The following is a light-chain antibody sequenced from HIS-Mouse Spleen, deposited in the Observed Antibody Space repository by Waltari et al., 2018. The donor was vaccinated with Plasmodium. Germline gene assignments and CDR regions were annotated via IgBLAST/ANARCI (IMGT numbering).Light chain of an antibody. J-gene: IGKJ1*01. CDR3: MQGTHWPPT. V-gene: IGKV2-30*02. CDR1: QSLVHSDGNTY. Sequence: DVVLTPSPPSLPVTLGHAASISCRSGQSLVHSDGNTYLNWFQQRPGQSPRRLIYKVSNRDSGVPDRFSGSGSGTDFTLKISRVEAEDVGVYYCMQGTHWPPTFGQGTKVEIK. CDR2: KVS.